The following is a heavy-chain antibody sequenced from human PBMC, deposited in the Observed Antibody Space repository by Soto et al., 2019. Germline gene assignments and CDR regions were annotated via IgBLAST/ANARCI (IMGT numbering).Heavy chain of an antibody. CDR3: YTDRHSTVTKY. J-gene: IGHJ4*02. Sequence: GWSLRLSCAASGFSFSDAWMTWVRQAPGAGLEWVGRIKSRTDGGTTDYAAPVKGRFTISRDASKTTLYLQMNSLKTEDTGVYSCYTDRHSTVTKYWGQGTLVTVSS. CDR2: IKSRTDGGTT. D-gene: IGHD1-1*01. CDR1: GFSFSDAW. V-gene: IGHV3-15*01.